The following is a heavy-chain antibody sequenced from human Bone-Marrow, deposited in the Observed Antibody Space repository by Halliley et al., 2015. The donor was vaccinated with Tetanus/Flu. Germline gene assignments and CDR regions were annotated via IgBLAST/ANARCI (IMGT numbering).Heavy chain of an antibody. Sequence: TLSLTCAVSGAPISGGGYYWSWLRQSPGKGLEWIGYIYHNGDTYNNPSLKSRVSLSLDTSNNRFSLKVTSVTAADTAVYYCAREKSRIIVAGPAPDSFDIWGQGTLVTVSS. V-gene: IGHV4-30-2*05. CDR2: IYHNGDT. J-gene: IGHJ3*02. CDR3: AREKSRIIVAGPAPDSFDI. D-gene: IGHD5-12*01. CDR1: GAPISGGGYY.